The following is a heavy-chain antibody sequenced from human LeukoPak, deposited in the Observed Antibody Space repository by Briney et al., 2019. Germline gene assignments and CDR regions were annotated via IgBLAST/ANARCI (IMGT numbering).Heavy chain of an antibody. V-gene: IGHV1-3*01. Sequence: ASVKVSCKASGYTFTGYYMHWVRQAPGQGLEWMGWINAANGNTQYSQKFQGRVTITRDTSASTAYMELSSLRPEDTAVYYCVRGAPIRVAVAATFDPWGQGTLVTVPS. CDR3: VRGAPIRVAVAATFDP. CDR2: INAANGNT. CDR1: GYTFTGYY. D-gene: IGHD6-19*01. J-gene: IGHJ5*02.